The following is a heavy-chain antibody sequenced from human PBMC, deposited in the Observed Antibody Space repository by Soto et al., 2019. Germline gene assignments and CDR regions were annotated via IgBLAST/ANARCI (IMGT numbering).Heavy chain of an antibody. V-gene: IGHV4-39*01. Sequence: QLQLQESGPGLVKPSETLSLTCTVSGGSISSSYYWSWIRQPPGKGLEWIAGVHYSGTTYYNPSRKRRVTTSVNTSNNQFSLKVSSVTAADTAVYYCARVRGMTTATTVRGLDVWGPGTTVTVSS. CDR1: GGSISSSYY. D-gene: IGHD4-17*01. CDR2: VHYSGTT. J-gene: IGHJ6*02. CDR3: ARVRGMTTATTVRGLDV.